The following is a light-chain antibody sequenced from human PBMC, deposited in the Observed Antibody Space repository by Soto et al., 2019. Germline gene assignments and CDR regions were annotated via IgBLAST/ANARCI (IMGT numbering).Light chain of an antibody. CDR1: TGAVTSGYY. CDR3: LLYDGGSWV. V-gene: IGLV7-43*01. Sequence: QAVVTQEPSLTVSPGGTVTLTCASTTGAVTSGYYPNWFQQKPGQAPRALIYRISNKHSWTPARFSGSLLGGKAALTLSGVQPEDEAEYCCLLYDGGSWVFGGGTKLTVL. CDR2: RIS. J-gene: IGLJ3*02.